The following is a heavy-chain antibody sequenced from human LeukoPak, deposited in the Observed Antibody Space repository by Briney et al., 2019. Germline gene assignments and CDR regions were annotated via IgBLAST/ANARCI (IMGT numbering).Heavy chain of an antibody. CDR2: LRGDNGDI. Sequence: GGSLRLSCAASGFTFSAFYMSWIRQTPGKGLEYLSYLRGDNGDINYADSVRGRFTISRDNTKNSLYLQMNNLRAEDTAVYYCARVLRGYASYEGNWGQGTLVTVSS. D-gene: IGHD5-12*01. CDR3: ARVLRGYASYEGN. CDR1: GFTFSAFY. V-gene: IGHV3-11*06. J-gene: IGHJ4*02.